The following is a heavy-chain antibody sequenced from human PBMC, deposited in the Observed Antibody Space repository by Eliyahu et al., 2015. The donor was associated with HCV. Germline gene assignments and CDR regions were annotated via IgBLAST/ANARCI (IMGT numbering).Heavy chain of an antibody. D-gene: IGHD6-13*01. V-gene: IGHV1-8*01. CDR1: GYTFXHYD. J-gene: IGHJ6*02. Sequence: QVQLVQSGAEVKKPGASVKVSCXASGYTFXHYDINWVRQATGQGLEWMGWRNPNSGNTGYAQKFQGRVTMTRNTSISTAYMELSSLRSEDTAVYYCARTHSSPRGYYYYYGMDVWGQGTTVTVSS. CDR2: RNPNSGNT. CDR3: ARTHSSPRGYYYYYGMDV.